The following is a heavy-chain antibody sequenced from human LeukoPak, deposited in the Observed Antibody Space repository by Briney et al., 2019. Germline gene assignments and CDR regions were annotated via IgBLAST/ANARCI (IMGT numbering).Heavy chain of an antibody. J-gene: IGHJ5*02. V-gene: IGHV3-23*01. CDR2: ISGNGGTT. Sequence: GGSLRLSCAASGFTFSSYAMSWVRQAPGKGLEWVSAISGNGGTTYYADSVKGRFTISRDNSKNTLYLQMNSLRAEDTAVYYCARQDGPLTGWFDPWGQGTLVTVSS. CDR1: GFTFSSYA. D-gene: IGHD3-16*02. CDR3: ARQDGPLTGWFDP.